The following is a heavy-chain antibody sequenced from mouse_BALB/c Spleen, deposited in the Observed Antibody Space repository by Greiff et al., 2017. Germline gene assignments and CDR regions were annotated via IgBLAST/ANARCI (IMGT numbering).Heavy chain of an antibody. Sequence: QVHVKQSGPGLVAPSQSLSITCTVSGFSLTSYGVSWVRQPPGKGLEWLGVIWGDGSTNYHSALISRLSISKDNSTSQAFLKLNSLKTDDTATYYCANTKPPYYRYDDGRGLYAMDYWGQGTSVTVSS. V-gene: IGHV2-3*01. CDR3: ANTKPPYYRYDDGRGLYAMDY. J-gene: IGHJ4*01. CDR2: IWGDGST. D-gene: IGHD2-14*01. CDR1: GFSLTSYG.